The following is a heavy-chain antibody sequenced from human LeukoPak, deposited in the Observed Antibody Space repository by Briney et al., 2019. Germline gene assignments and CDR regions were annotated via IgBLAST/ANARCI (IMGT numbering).Heavy chain of an antibody. D-gene: IGHD5-24*01. CDR3: ARRWLQQYFQH. CDR2: IYYSGST. CDR1: GGSISSSSYY. V-gene: IGHV4-39*01. Sequence: PSETLSLTCTVSGGSISSSSYYWGWIRQPPGKGLELFGSIYYSGSTYYNPSLKSRVTTSIDTSKNQFSLKLSSVTAADTAVYYCARRWLQQYFQHWGQGTLVTASS. J-gene: IGHJ1*01.